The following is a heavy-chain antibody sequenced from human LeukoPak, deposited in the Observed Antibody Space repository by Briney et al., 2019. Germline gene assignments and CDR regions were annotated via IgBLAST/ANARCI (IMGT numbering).Heavy chain of an antibody. CDR2: INPNSGGT. Sequence: ASVKVSCKASGYTFTSYYMHWVRQAPGQGLEWMGRINPNSGGTNYAQKFQGRVTMTRDTSISTAYMELSRLRSDDTAVYYRARGMWSDYDILTGYLEFDYWGQGTLVTVSS. CDR1: GYTFTSYY. V-gene: IGHV1-2*06. J-gene: IGHJ4*02. D-gene: IGHD3-9*01. CDR3: ARGMWSDYDILTGYLEFDY.